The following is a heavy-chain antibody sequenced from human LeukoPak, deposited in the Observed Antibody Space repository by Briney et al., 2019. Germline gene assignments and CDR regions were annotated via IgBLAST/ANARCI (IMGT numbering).Heavy chain of an antibody. Sequence: GASVKVSCKASGYTFTGYYMHWVRQAPGQGLEWMGRINPNSSGMNYAQKFQGRVTMTRDTSISTAYMELSRLRSDDTAVYYCARSITGGAFDIWGQGTMVTVSS. J-gene: IGHJ3*02. CDR2: INPNSSGM. CDR1: GYTFTGYY. CDR3: ARSITGGAFDI. V-gene: IGHV1-2*06. D-gene: IGHD1-14*01.